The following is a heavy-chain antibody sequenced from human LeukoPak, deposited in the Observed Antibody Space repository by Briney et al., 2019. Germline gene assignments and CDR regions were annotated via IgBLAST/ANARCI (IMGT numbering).Heavy chain of an antibody. D-gene: IGHD3-10*01. CDR2: ISYDGSNK. CDR3: AREETYYYGSGSFRRNYYFDY. J-gene: IGHJ4*02. V-gene: IGHV3-30-3*01. Sequence: GESLRLSCAASGFTFSSYAMHWVRQAPGKGLEWVAVISYDGSNKYYADSVKGRFTISRDNSKNTLYLQMNSLRAEDTAVYYCAREETYYYGSGSFRRNYYFDYWGQGTLVTVSS. CDR1: GFTFSSYA.